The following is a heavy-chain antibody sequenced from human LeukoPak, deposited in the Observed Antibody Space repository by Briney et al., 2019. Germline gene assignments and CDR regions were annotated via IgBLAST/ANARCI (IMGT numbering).Heavy chain of an antibody. CDR3: TRDPDA. CDR2: VYSGGET. CDR1: GFTVSNYY. J-gene: IGHJ5*02. V-gene: IGHV3-66*01. Sequence: GGSLRLSCAASGFTVSNYYTSWVRKAPGKGLEWVSVVYSGGETHHTDSVKGRFTLSRDISKSTLYLQMNSLRPEDTAVYYCTRDPDAWGQGTLVTVSS.